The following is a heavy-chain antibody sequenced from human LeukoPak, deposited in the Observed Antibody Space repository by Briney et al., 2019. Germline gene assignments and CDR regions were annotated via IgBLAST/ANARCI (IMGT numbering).Heavy chain of an antibody. CDR1: GFTFSSDG. J-gene: IGHJ2*01. V-gene: IGHV3-30*18. D-gene: IGHD4-17*01. CDR2: MSYDGSNK. CDR3: AKEVEDYGDYGYLDL. Sequence: GGSLRLSCAASGFTFSSDGMHWVRQAPGKGLGWVAVMSYDGSNKYYADSVKGRFTIFRDNSKNTLYLQMNSLRAEDNAVYYRAKEVEDYGDYGYLDLWGRGPLVTVSS.